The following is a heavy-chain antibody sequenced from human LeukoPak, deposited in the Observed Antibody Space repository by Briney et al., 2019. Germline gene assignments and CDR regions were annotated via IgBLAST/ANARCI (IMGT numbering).Heavy chain of an antibody. Sequence: ASVKVSCKASGYTFTGYYMHWVRQAPGQGLEWMGWFNPNSGGTHYAQKFQGRVTMTRDTSISTAYMELSRLRSDDTAVYYCARARYDSSGYYGYWGQGTLVTVSS. CDR3: ARARYDSSGYYGY. CDR1: GYTFTGYY. CDR2: FNPNSGGT. V-gene: IGHV1-2*02. D-gene: IGHD3-22*01. J-gene: IGHJ4*02.